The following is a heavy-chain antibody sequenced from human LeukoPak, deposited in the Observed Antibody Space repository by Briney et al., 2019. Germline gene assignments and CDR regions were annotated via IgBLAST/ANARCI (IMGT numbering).Heavy chain of an antibody. CDR1: DGSIRSYY. Sequence: KTSETLFLTCTVSDGSIRSYYWSWIRQSPGKGLEWIGYIYYTGSTDYNPSLKSRVTISIDTSRNQFSLKLSSVTAADTAVYYCAREVGGSYYGYWGQGTLVTVSS. CDR3: AREVGGSYYGY. D-gene: IGHD3-16*01. CDR2: IYYTGST. V-gene: IGHV4-59*01. J-gene: IGHJ4*02.